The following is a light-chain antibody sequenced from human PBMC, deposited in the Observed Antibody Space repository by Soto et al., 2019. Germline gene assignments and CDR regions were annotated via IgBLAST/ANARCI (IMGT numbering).Light chain of an antibody. Sequence: QSVLTQPRSVSGSPGQSVTISCTVTSSHVGGSNYVSWYQQLPGKAPKLMIYDVSQRPSGVPDRFSGSKSGNTASLTISGLQAEDEADYYCCSYAGSYTYVFGTGTKGTVL. CDR1: SSHVGGSNY. CDR2: DVS. CDR3: CSYAGSYTYV. V-gene: IGLV2-11*01. J-gene: IGLJ1*01.